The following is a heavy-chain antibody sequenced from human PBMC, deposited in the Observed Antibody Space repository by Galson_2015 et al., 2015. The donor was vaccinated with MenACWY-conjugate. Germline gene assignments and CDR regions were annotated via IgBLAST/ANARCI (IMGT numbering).Heavy chain of an antibody. CDR3: ARVPGYSYGYYDW. D-gene: IGHD5-18*01. V-gene: IGHV3-48*02. Sequence: LRLSCAASGFTFSPYSMNWVRQAPGKGLERVSYISSSSSTIYYADSVKGRFTISRDNAKNSLYLQMNTLRYEDTAVYYCARVPGYSYGYYDWWGQGTLVTVSS. CDR2: ISSSSSTI. J-gene: IGHJ4*02. CDR1: GFTFSPYS.